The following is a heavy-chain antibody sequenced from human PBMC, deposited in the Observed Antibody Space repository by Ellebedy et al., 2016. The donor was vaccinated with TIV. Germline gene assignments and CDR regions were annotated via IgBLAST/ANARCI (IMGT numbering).Heavy chain of an antibody. CDR3: ATDWGRAAVL. CDR1: GDSISSHY. CDR2: ISYSGST. D-gene: IGHD3-16*01. Sequence: SEPLSLTXTVSGDSISSHYWSWIRQPPGKGLEWIWYISYSGSTNYNPSLKSRVFISVDTSKNQFSLKLSSVTAADTAVYYCATDWGRAAVLWGQGTLVTVSS. V-gene: IGHV4-59*11. J-gene: IGHJ4*02.